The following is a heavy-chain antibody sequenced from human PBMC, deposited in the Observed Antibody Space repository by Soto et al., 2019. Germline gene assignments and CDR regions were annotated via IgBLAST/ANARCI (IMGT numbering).Heavy chain of an antibody. J-gene: IGHJ6*02. Sequence: QVQLVQSGAEVKKPGSSVKVSCKTSGDTFSSYGISWVRRAPGQGLEWMGGIIPLFGTAHYAQKFQGRVTITADESTSTAYMELSSLRSDDTAIYYCARDDTALFGVDVWGQGTTVTVSS. CDR1: GDTFSSYG. D-gene: IGHD5-18*01. CDR2: IIPLFGTA. V-gene: IGHV1-69*01. CDR3: ARDDTALFGVDV.